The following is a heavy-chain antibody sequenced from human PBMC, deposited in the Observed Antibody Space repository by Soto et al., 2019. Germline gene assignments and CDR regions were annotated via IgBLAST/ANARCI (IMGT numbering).Heavy chain of an antibody. CDR1: GFTFSSYA. CDR3: AKDVIVGLLLGTPAWFDP. J-gene: IGHJ5*02. Sequence: GGSLRLSCAASGFTFSSYAMSWVRQAPGKGLEWVSAISGSGGSTYYADSVKGRLTISRDNSKNTLYLQMNSLRAEDTAVYYCAKDVIVGLLLGTPAWFDPWGQGTLVTVSS. D-gene: IGHD3-22*01. CDR2: ISGSGGST. V-gene: IGHV3-23*01.